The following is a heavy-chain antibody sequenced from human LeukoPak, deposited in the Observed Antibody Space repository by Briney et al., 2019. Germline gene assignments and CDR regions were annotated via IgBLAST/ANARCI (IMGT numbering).Heavy chain of an antibody. CDR1: GFTFSSYG. CDR3: ARGRAWTQGYSSSWYY. Sequence: GGSLRLSCAASGFTFSSYGMHWVRQAPGKGLEWVAVISYDGSNKYYADSVKGRFTISRDNSKNTLYLQMNGLRAEDTAVYYCARGRAWTQGYSSSWYYWGQGTLVTVSS. V-gene: IGHV3-30*03. D-gene: IGHD6-13*01. J-gene: IGHJ4*02. CDR2: ISYDGSNK.